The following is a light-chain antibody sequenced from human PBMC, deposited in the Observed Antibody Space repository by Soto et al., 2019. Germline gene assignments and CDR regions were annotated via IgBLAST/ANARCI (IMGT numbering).Light chain of an antibody. J-gene: IGKJ1*01. Sequence: EVGLTQSPGTLSLSPGERATLSCRASQSVSSSYLAWYQQKPGQAPRLLIYGASSRATGIPDRFSGSGSGTDFTLTISRLEPEDFALYYCLHHGSSLPTFAQGTKVDI. CDR2: GAS. CDR3: LHHGSSLPT. CDR1: QSVSSSY. V-gene: IGKV3-20*01.